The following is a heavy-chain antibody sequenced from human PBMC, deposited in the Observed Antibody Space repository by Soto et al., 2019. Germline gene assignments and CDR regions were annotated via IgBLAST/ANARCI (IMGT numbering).Heavy chain of an antibody. J-gene: IGHJ4*02. CDR1: GGSISSSSYY. V-gene: IGHV4-39*01. CDR2: IYYSGST. CDR3: ARHYGGDDGWPPNFDY. D-gene: IGHD6-19*01. Sequence: PSETLSLTCTVSGGSISSSSYYWGWIRQPPGKGLEWIGSIYYSGSTYYNPSLKSRVTISVDTSKNQFSLKLSSVTAADTAVYYCARHYGGDDGWPPNFDYWGQGTLVTVFS.